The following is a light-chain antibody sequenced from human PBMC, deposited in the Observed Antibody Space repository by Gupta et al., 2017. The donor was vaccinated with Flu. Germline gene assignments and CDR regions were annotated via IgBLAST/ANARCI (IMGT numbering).Light chain of an antibody. J-gene: IGKJ4*01. V-gene: IGKV3-20*01. CDR2: SAS. Sequence: EIVLTQSPGTLSLSPGERATLSCRASRSVRSNYLAWYQQKPGQAPRLLIYSASNRATGVPDRFSGGGSGTDFTLTISRLELEDFAVYYCQQEVNSPFTFGGGTKVEIK. CDR3: QQEVNSPFT. CDR1: RSVRSNY.